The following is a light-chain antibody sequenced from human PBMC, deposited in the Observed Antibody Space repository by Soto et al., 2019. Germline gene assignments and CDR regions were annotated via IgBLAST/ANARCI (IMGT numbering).Light chain of an antibody. J-gene: IGKJ1*01. CDR3: QQYGSSPRT. V-gene: IGKV3-20*01. Sequence: EIVLTQSPGTLSLSPGERATLSCRASQSVSTSYLAWYQQKPGQAPRLLIYGASSRATGIPDRFSGSGSGTAFTLTISRLEPEDFAVYSCQQYGSSPRTFGQGTRVDIK. CDR2: GAS. CDR1: QSVSTSY.